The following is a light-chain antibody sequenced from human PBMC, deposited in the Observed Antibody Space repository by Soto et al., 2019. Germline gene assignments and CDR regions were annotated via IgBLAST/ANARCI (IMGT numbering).Light chain of an antibody. J-gene: IGKJ1*01. Sequence: DIPLTQSPSTLSASVGDRVTVTCRASQRIDRYLAWYQQKPGKAPKLLVYDASTLEGGVPSSFSGSGSATEFILPIRSLQPEDFATYYCQQYKDGALTFGQGTRVEIK. CDR3: QQYKDGALT. V-gene: IGKV1-5*01. CDR1: QRIDRY. CDR2: DAS.